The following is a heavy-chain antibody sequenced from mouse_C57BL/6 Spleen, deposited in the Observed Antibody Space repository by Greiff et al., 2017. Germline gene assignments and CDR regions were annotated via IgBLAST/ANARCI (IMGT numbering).Heavy chain of an antibody. D-gene: IGHD2-1*01. CDR2: IHPNSGST. V-gene: IGHV1-64*01. CDR1: GYTFTSYW. CDR3: AREDGNSPYYFDY. Sequence: QVQLQQPGAELVKPGASVKLSCKASGYTFTSYWMHWVKQRPGQGLEWIGMIHPNSGSTNYNEKFKSKATLTVDKSSRTAYMPLSSLTSEDSAVYYCAREDGNSPYYFDYWGQGTTLTVSA. J-gene: IGHJ2*01.